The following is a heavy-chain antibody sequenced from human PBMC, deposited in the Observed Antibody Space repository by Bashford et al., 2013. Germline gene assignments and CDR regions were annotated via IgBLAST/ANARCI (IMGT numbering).Heavy chain of an antibody. CDR3: ARDRCSSTSCYNFYGMDV. V-gene: IGHV4-30-4*01. D-gene: IGHD2-2*02. Sequence: IRQPPGKGLEWIGSIFFSGSTYYNPSLKSRVTISVDTSKNQFSLKLSSVTAADTAVYYCARDRCSSTSCYNFYGMDVWGQGTTVTVSS. CDR2: IFFSGST. J-gene: IGHJ6*02.